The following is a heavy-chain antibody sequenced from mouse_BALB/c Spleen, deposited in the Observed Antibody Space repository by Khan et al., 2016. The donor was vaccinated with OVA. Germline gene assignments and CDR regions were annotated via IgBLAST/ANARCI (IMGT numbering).Heavy chain of an antibody. D-gene: IGHD1-2*01. CDR1: GYTFTDFY. CDR3: ARRNYCGYTFAY. V-gene: IGHV1-77*01. CDR2: ISPGSGDT. J-gene: IGHJ3*01. Sequence: QVQLKQSGAELARPGASVKLSCKASGYTFTDFYINWVKQRTGQGLEWIGEISPGSGDTFYNERFKDKATLTADKSSNTAYLQLSSLTSEASAVYCDARRNYCGYTFAYWGQGTQVTVSA.